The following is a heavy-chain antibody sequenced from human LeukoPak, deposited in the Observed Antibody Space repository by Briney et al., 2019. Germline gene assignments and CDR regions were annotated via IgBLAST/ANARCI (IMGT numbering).Heavy chain of an antibody. J-gene: IGHJ4*02. Sequence: SETLSLTCAVYGGSFSGYYWSWIRQPPGKGLEWIGSIYYSGSTYYNPSLKSRVTISVDTSKNQFSLKLSSVTAADTAVYYCARSRRGGWYVDYWGQGTLVTVSS. V-gene: IGHV4-34*01. CDR1: GGSFSGYY. D-gene: IGHD6-19*01. CDR2: IYYSGST. CDR3: ARSRRGGWYVDY.